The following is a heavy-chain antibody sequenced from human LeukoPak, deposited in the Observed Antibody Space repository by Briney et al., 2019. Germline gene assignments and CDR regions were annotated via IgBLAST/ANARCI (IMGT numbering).Heavy chain of an antibody. J-gene: IGHJ4*02. CDR2: ISSSSSYI. Sequence: GGSLRLSCAASGFTFSSYSMNWVRQAPGKGLEWASSISSSSSYIYYADSVKGRFTISRDNAKNSLYLQMNSLRAEDTAVYYCARTLGGYSYGYVGYYFDYWGQGTLVTVSP. V-gene: IGHV3-21*01. CDR3: ARTLGGYSYGYVGYYFDY. CDR1: GFTFSSYS. D-gene: IGHD5-18*01.